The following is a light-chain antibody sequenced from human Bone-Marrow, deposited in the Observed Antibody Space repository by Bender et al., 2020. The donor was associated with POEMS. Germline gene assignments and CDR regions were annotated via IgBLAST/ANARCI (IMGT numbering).Light chain of an antibody. CDR2: QDN. CDR3: QTWDNSNVL. CDR1: KLGDKY. Sequence: SYDLIQSPSVSVSPGQTAIITCSGDKLGDKYTSWYHQKPGLSPVLVSSQDNKRASGISERFSASSSGNTATLTISGTQPVDEADYYCQTWDNSNVLFGGGTKLTVL. V-gene: IGLV3-1*01. J-gene: IGLJ2*01.